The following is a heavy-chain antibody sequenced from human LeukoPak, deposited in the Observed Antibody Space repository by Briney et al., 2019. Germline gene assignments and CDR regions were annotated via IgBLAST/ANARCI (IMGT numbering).Heavy chain of an antibody. CDR3: ARAPPYSGSGGEDY. CDR2: ISGYSGYT. CDR1: GYTLTNYG. D-gene: IGHD1-26*01. J-gene: IGHJ4*02. V-gene: IGHV1-18*01. Sequence: ASVKVSCKASGYTLTNYGISWVRQAPGQGLEWMGWISGYSGYTNYGQKVQGRVTVTTDTSTSTAYMELRSLRSDDTAVYYCARAPPYSGSGGEDYWGQGTLVTVSS.